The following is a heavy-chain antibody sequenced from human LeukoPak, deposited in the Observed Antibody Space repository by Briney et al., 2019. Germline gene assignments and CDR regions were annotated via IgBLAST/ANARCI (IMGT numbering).Heavy chain of an antibody. CDR2: ISGGGGSR. Sequence: PGGSLRLSCAASGFTFSNYAMTWVSQAPGKGLEWVSTISGGGGSRYYADSVKGRFTISRDNSKNTLYLQMNSLRAEDTAVYYCAKGYNYDSSGLTYFDYWGQGTLVTVSS. CDR3: AKGYNYDSSGLTYFDY. CDR1: GFTFSNYA. J-gene: IGHJ4*02. D-gene: IGHD3-22*01. V-gene: IGHV3-23*01.